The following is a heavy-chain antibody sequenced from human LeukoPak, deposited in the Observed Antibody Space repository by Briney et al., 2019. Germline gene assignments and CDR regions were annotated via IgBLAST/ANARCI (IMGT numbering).Heavy chain of an antibody. Sequence: SETLSLTCAVSGGSIRSSRWWTWVRQPPGKGLEWIGEIHHSGTTNYSPSLKSRVTMSVDKSKNQFSLNLTSVTAADTAVYYCATSYCSGGSCSAFDPWGQGTLVTVSS. V-gene: IGHV4-4*02. J-gene: IGHJ5*02. CDR3: ATSYCSGGSCSAFDP. CDR1: GGSIRSSRW. CDR2: IHHSGTT. D-gene: IGHD2-15*01.